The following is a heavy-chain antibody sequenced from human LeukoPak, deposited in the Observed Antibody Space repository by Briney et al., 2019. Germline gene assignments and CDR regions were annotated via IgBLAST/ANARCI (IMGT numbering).Heavy chain of an antibody. CDR1: GFTFSSYN. CDR2: ISSSSSYI. CDR3: ARSGYYYDSSGPSRPLDY. J-gene: IGHJ4*02. V-gene: IGHV3-21*01. D-gene: IGHD3-22*01. Sequence: GGSLRLSCAASGFTFSSYNMNWVRQAPGKGLEWVSSISSSSSYIYYADSVKGRFTISRDNAKNSLYLQMNSLRAEDTAVYYCARSGYYYDSSGPSRPLDYWGQGTLVTVSS.